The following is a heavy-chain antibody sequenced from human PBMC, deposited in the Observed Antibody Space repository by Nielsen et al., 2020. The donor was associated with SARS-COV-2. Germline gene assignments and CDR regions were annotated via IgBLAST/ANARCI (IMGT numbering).Heavy chain of an antibody. D-gene: IGHD6-25*01. V-gene: IGHV3-48*04. Sequence: GGSLRLSCAASGFTFSSYSMNWVRQAPGKGLEWVSYISSSSSTIYYADSVKGRFTISRDNAKNSLYLQMNSLRAEDTAVYYCARGGGLSRYYFDFWGRGTQVTVSS. CDR1: GFTFSSYS. CDR3: ARGGGLSRYYFDF. CDR2: ISSSSSTI. J-gene: IGHJ4*02.